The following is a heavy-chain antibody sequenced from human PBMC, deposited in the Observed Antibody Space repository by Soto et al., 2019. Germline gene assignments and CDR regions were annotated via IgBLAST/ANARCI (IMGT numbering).Heavy chain of an antibody. J-gene: IGHJ5*02. CDR2: ISAYNGNT. V-gene: IGHV1-18*01. CDR3: ARERSITIFGVVTHNLFDP. D-gene: IGHD3-3*01. CDR1: GYTFTSDA. Sequence: GAPAKVSCKASGYTFTSDAISWVRRAPGPVLEWMGWISAYNGNTNYAQKLQGRVTMTTDTSTSTAYMELRSLRSDDTAVYYCARERSITIFGVVTHNLFDPWGQGTLVTVSS.